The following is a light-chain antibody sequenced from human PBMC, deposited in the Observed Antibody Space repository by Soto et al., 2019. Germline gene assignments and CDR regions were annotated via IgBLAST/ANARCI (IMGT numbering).Light chain of an antibody. CDR2: DAS. CDR3: QQYYTYAT. Sequence: DIQLTQSPSTLSAAVGDSVTITCRASQKIRNLLAWYQQKPWRAPKPLIFDASTLRTGVPSRFSGSGCGSEFNFTITGLQPDDFATYFCQQYYTYATFGHVTRLDIK. V-gene: IGKV1-5*01. CDR1: QKIRNL. J-gene: IGKJ5*01.